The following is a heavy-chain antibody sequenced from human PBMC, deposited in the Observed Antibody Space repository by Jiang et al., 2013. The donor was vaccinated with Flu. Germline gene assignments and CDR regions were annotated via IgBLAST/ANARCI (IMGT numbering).Heavy chain of an antibody. CDR3: ARGGAGCGGDCVDI. CDR2: IYYSGST. D-gene: IGHD2-21*02. CDR1: Y. J-gene: IGHJ3*02. V-gene: IGHV4-59*01. Sequence: YWSWIRQPPGKGLEWIGYIYYSGSTNYNPSLKSRVTISVDTSKNQFSLKLSSVTAADTAVYYCARGGAGCGGDCVDIWGQGTMVTVSS.